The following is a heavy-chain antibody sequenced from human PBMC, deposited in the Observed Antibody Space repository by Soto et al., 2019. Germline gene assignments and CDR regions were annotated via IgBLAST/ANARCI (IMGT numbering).Heavy chain of an antibody. V-gene: IGHV1-3*01. D-gene: IGHD3-22*01. Sequence: ASVKVSCKASGYTFTSYAMHWVRQAPGQRLEWMGWINAGNGNTKYSQKFQGRVTITRDTSASTAYMELSSLRSEDTAVYYCSRGPYDSSGYYRDYYYYGMDVWGQGTTVTVS. CDR1: GYTFTSYA. CDR2: INAGNGNT. CDR3: SRGPYDSSGYYRDYYYYGMDV. J-gene: IGHJ6*02.